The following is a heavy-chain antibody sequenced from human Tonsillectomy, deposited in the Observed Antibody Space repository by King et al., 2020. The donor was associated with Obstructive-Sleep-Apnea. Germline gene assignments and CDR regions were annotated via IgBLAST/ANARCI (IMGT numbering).Heavy chain of an antibody. Sequence: VQLQQWGAGLFKPSETLSLTCGVYGGSFIGYYWTWIRQPPGKGLDWIGETNHRGTTNYNPSLISRVTISVDTSKNQISLRLSSVTAADTAVYYCARSTFLKSGYDFFDFWGQGTPVTVSS. CDR3: ARSTFLKSGYDFFDF. CDR2: TNHRGTT. D-gene: IGHD5-12*01. CDR1: GGSFIGYY. V-gene: IGHV4-34*01. J-gene: IGHJ5*01.